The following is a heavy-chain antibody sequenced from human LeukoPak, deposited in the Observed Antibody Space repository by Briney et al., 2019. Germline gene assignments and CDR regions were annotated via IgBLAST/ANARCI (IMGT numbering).Heavy chain of an antibody. Sequence: PGRSLRLSCAASGFTFRNYGMHWVRQAPGKGLEWVAVIWYDGSNKYYVDSVNGRFTMSRDNSKNTLYLQMNSLRVEHTAVYYCATDRAVDYSESWGQGTLVTVS. V-gene: IGHV3-33*01. D-gene: IGHD6-19*01. J-gene: IGHJ4*02. CDR2: IWYDGSNK. CDR1: GFTFRNYG. CDR3: ATDRAVDYSES.